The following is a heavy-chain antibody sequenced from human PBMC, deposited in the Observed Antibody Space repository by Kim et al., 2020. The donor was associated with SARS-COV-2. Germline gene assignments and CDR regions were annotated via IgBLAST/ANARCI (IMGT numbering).Heavy chain of an antibody. V-gene: IGHV5-51*01. D-gene: IGHD2-8*01. CDR3: ARLRACSNVEDAFDI. CDR2: IYTGDSDT. Sequence: GESLKISCKGSGFTFSNYWIDWVRQMSGKGLEWMGVIYTGDSDTRYSPSFQGQVTISADKTINTPYLQWSSRKASATAIYYCARLRACSNVEDAFDIWGQGPLVNFSS. J-gene: IGHJ3*02. CDR1: GFTFSNYW.